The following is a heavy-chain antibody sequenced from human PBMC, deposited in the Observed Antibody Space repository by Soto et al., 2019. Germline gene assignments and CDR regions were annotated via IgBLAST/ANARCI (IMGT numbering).Heavy chain of an antibody. J-gene: IGHJ6*02. D-gene: IGHD2-15*01. CDR3: ARDHSWGLVWYYGMDG. Sequence: QVQLVESGGGVVQPGRSLRLSCAASGFTFSSYAMHWVRQAPGKGLEWVAVISYDGSNKYYADSVKGRFTISRDNSKNTLYLQMNSLRAEDTAVYYCARDHSWGLVWYYGMDGWGQGTTVTVSS. V-gene: IGHV3-30-3*01. CDR1: GFTFSSYA. CDR2: ISYDGSNK.